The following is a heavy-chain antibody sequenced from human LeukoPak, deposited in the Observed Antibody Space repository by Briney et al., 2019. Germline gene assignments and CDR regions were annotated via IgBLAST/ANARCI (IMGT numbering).Heavy chain of an antibody. J-gene: IGHJ4*02. D-gene: IGHD1-26*01. CDR3: ARENSGSYREFDY. CDR2: IYPSGST. V-gene: IGHV4-4*07. Sequence: SETLSLTCTVSGGSISSYYWTWIRQPAGKGLEWIGRIYPSGSTNYNPSLKSRVAMSVDTSKNQFSLKLSSVTAADTAVYYCARENSGSYREFDYWGQGTLVTVSS. CDR1: GGSISSYY.